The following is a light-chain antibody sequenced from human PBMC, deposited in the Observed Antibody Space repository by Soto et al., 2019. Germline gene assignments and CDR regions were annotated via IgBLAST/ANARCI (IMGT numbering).Light chain of an antibody. Sequence: EIVLTQSPGTLSLSPGERATLSCRASQSLSSTYLAWYQQKPGQAPRLLIYGASSRATGIPDRFIGSGSATDFTLTISRLEPEDFAVYHCQQYVNSPPTFGGGTKVEI. V-gene: IGKV3-20*01. CDR2: GAS. J-gene: IGKJ4*01. CDR1: QSLSSTY. CDR3: QQYVNSPPT.